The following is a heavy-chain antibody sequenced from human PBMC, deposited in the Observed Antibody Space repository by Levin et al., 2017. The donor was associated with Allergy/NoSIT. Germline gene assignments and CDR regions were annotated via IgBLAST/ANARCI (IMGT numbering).Heavy chain of an antibody. V-gene: IGHV4-61*08. Sequence: SETLSLTCTVSGGSVSTGAYYWNWIRQPPGRGLEWIGYIYYSGSTSYMPSLESRVSFSLDTSKNQFSLKLSSVTAADTAVYYCAKRHNYGSGLYGVDVWGRGTTVTVSS. D-gene: IGHD3-10*01. CDR3: AKRHNYGSGLYGVDV. CDR1: GGSVSTGAYY. CDR2: IYYSGST. J-gene: IGHJ6*02.